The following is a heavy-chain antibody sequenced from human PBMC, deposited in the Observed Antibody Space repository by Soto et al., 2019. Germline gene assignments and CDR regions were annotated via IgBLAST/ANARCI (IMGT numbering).Heavy chain of an antibody. V-gene: IGHV5-51*01. CDR3: AKDRPRRTSGYFFDY. Sequence: GESLKISCKGSGYNFANYWIGWVRQMPGKGLEWMGIIYPGNSDTRYSPSFQGQVTISADTSISTAYLEWSSLKASDTAIYYCAKDRPRRTSGYFFDYWGQGTPVTVSS. D-gene: IGHD1-1*01. CDR1: GYNFANYW. J-gene: IGHJ4*02. CDR2: IYPGNSDT.